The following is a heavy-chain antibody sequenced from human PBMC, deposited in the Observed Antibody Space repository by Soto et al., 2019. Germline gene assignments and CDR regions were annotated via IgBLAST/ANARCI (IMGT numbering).Heavy chain of an antibody. Sequence: GGSLRLSCVVSGFSFSDYYMSWIRQAPGKGLEWVSYIGISSRYTNYADSVKGRFIISRDNAKKSLYLLMNNLRAEDTAIYDVVRPVVAETYDAFDIWGQGTMVTVSS. J-gene: IGHJ3*02. D-gene: IGHD2-15*01. CDR2: IGISSRYT. CDR1: GFSFSDYY. CDR3: VRPVVAETYDAFDI. V-gene: IGHV3-11*06.